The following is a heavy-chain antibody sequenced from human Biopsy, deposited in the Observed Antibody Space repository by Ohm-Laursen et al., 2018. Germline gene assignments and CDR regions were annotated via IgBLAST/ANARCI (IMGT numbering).Heavy chain of an antibody. Sequence: TLSLTCAVYGESFNGYYWSWIRRTPGKGLEWIGEINHSGRTNYNPSLKSRVTISVDTSKNQFSLKVRSVTDADTAVYYCVRGVDYYDPYHYYALDVWGQGTTVTVSS. CDR3: VRGVDYYDPYHYYALDV. V-gene: IGHV4-34*01. J-gene: IGHJ6*02. D-gene: IGHD3-22*01. CDR1: GESFNGYY. CDR2: INHSGRT.